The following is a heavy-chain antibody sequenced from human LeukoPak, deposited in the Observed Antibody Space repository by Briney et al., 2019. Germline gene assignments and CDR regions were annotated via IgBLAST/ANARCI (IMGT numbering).Heavy chain of an antibody. V-gene: IGHV3-9*01. D-gene: IGHD1-26*01. CDR2: ISWYSGSI. Sequence: GRSLRLSCAPSGFTFDVYAMHWVRQAPGEGLEWVSGISWYSGSIGYADSVKGRFTISRDNAKNSLYLQMNSLRAEDTALYYCAKDFRCKVGEIDDWGQGTLVTASS. J-gene: IGHJ4*02. CDR3: AKDFRCKVGEIDD. CDR1: GFTFDVYA.